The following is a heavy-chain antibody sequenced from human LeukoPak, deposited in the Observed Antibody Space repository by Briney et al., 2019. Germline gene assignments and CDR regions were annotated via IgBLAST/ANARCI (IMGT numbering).Heavy chain of an antibody. CDR1: GGSISSSSYY. J-gene: IGHJ4*02. Sequence: PSETLSLTRTVSGGSISSSSYYWGWIRQPPGKGLEWIGSIYYSGSTYYNPSLKSRVTISVDTSKNQFSLKLSSVTAADTAVYYCARTITGTSRGYFDYWGQGTLVTVSS. V-gene: IGHV4-39*01. CDR3: ARTITGTSRGYFDY. D-gene: IGHD1-7*01. CDR2: IYYSGST.